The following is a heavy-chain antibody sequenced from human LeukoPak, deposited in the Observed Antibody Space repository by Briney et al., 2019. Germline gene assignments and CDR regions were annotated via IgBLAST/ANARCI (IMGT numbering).Heavy chain of an antibody. V-gene: IGHV3-30-3*01. D-gene: IGHD3-22*01. Sequence: GGSLRLSCAASGFTFSNYAMHWVRQAPGKGLKWVALISYDGSNKYYADSVKGRFTISRDNSKNTLYLQMNSLRAEDTAVYYCASEDYDSSGYYSFFDYWGQGTLVTVSS. CDR3: ASEDYDSSGYYSFFDY. CDR2: ISYDGSNK. CDR1: GFTFSNYA. J-gene: IGHJ4*02.